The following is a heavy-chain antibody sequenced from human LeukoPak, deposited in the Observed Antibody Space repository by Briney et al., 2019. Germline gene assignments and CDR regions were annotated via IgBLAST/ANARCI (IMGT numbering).Heavy chain of an antibody. CDR2: INHSGST. Sequence: PSETLSLTCAVYGGSFSGDYWSWIRQPPGKGLEWIGDINHSGSTNYNPSLKSRVTISVDTSNKQFFLNLSSVTAADTAVYYCARARGDYGRSFDYWGQGTLVTVSS. V-gene: IGHV4-34*01. D-gene: IGHD4-17*01. CDR1: GGSFSGDY. CDR3: ARARGDYGRSFDY. J-gene: IGHJ4*02.